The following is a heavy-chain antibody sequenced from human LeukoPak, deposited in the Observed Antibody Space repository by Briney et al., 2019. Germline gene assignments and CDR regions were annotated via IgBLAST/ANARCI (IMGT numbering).Heavy chain of an antibody. CDR1: GFTFSSYA. CDR3: AKDLTWSCDY. J-gene: IGHJ4*02. V-gene: IGHV3-30*04. Sequence: GGSLRLSCAASGFTFSSYAMHWVRQAPGKGLDWLTVISFDGSNKYYADSVKGRFTISRDNSKNTLYLQMNSLRAEDTALYYCAKDLTWSCDYWGRGTLVTVSS. D-gene: IGHD1-26*01. CDR2: ISFDGSNK.